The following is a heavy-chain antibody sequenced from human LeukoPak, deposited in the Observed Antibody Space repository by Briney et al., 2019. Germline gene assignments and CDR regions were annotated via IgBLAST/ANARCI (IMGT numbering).Heavy chain of an antibody. CDR2: ISSYGDNT. J-gene: IGHJ4*02. D-gene: IGHD4-23*01. CDR1: GFTFSDYT. CDR3: ARATNSYGGNSDF. V-gene: IGHV3-64*01. Sequence: GGSLRLSCVASGFTFSDYTMHWVRQAPRKGLEYVSAISSYGDNTYYANSVKGRFTISRDNSENTLYLQMGSLRADDMAVYYCARATNSYGGNSDFWGQGTLVTVSS.